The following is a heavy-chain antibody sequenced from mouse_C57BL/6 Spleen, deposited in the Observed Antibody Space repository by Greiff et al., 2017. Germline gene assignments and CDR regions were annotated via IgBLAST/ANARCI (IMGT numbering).Heavy chain of an antibody. CDR1: GYTFTSYW. CDR2: IDPSDSYT. D-gene: IGHD1-1*01. V-gene: IGHV1-69*01. J-gene: IGHJ2*01. CDR3: AIPYYYGSSYGFDY. Sequence: VQLQQPGAELVMPGASVKLSCKASGYTFTSYWMHWVKQRPGQGLEWIGEIDPSDSYTNYNQKFKGKSTLTVDKSSSPAYMPLSSLTSEDAAVYYGAIPYYYGSSYGFDYWGQGTTLTVSS.